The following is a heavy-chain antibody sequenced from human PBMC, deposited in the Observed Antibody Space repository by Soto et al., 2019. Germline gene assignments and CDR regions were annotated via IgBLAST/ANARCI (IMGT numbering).Heavy chain of an antibody. Sequence: SETLSLTCTVSGGSISSSSYYWGWIRQPPGKGLEWIGSIYYSGSTYYNPSLKSRVTISVVTSKNQFSLKLSSVTAADTAVYYCARHEDYSNYYFDYWGQGTLVTVSS. J-gene: IGHJ4*02. CDR3: ARHEDYSNYYFDY. CDR2: IYYSGST. CDR1: GGSISSSSYY. D-gene: IGHD4-4*01. V-gene: IGHV4-39*01.